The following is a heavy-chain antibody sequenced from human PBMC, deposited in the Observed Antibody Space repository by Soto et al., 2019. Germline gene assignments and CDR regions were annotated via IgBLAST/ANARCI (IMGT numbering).Heavy chain of an antibody. CDR1: GFSLSTSGVG. CDR2: IYWDDDK. D-gene: IGHD2-2*01. J-gene: IGHJ5*02. Sequence: QITLKESGPTLVKPTQTLTLTCTFSGFSLSTSGVGVGWIRHPPGKALEWLALIYWDDDKRYSPSLKSRLTITKDTAKNQVVLTMTNMDPVDTATYYCAHRPTVPPRVWWFDPWGQGTLVTVSS. CDR3: AHRPTVPPRVWWFDP. V-gene: IGHV2-5*02.